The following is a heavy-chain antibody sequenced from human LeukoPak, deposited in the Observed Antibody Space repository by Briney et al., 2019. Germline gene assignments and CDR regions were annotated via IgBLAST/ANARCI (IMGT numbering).Heavy chain of an antibody. J-gene: IGHJ5*02. V-gene: IGHV3-9*03. CDR2: ISWNSGSI. Sequence: RRSLRLSCLASGFTLDDYAMHWVRPAAWRGVEWVSGISWNSGSIGYVDSVKRRFAVSRDNAKNSMYLQMSSLRAEDMALYYCAKGSGSYYRILFDPWGQGTLGTVSS. D-gene: IGHD1-26*01. CDR1: GFTLDDYA. CDR3: AKGSGSYYRILFDP.